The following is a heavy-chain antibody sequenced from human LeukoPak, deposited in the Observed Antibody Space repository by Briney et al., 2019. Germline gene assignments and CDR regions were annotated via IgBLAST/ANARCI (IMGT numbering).Heavy chain of an antibody. CDR2: ISYDGSKK. V-gene: IGHV3-30*18. CDR1: GFTFSNYA. J-gene: IGHJ4*02. CDR3: AKRDGYNFDY. Sequence: PGRPLRLSCAASGFTFSNYAMHWVRQAPGKGLEWVAVISYDGSKKYYADSVKGRFTISSDNSKNTLYLEVNSLRAEDTAVYYCAKRDGYNFDYWGQGTLVTVSS. D-gene: IGHD5-24*01.